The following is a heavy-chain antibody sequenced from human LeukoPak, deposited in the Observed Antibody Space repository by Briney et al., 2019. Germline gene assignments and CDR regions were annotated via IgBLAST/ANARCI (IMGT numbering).Heavy chain of an antibody. CDR1: GDSVSSNTAA. J-gene: IGHJ5*02. Sequence: SQTLSLTCAISGDSVSSNTAAWNWIRQSPSRGLEWLGRTYYRSKWYNDYAVSVKGRITINPDASKNQFSLQLNSVTPDDTAIYYCARYSHDVPPSWGQGTQVTVSS. CDR2: TYYRSKWYN. D-gene: IGHD5-18*01. CDR3: ARYSHDVPPS. V-gene: IGHV6-1*01.